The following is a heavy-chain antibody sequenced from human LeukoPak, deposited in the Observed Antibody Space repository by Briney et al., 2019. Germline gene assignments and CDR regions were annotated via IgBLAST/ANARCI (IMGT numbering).Heavy chain of an antibody. J-gene: IGHJ4*02. CDR2: FYYSGST. V-gene: IGHV4-39*01. CDR1: GGSISSKNYY. Sequence: SETLSLACTVSGGSISSKNYYWGWIRQPPGRGLEWIGNFYYSGSTYYNPSLKSRVTISVDTSKNQFSLKLNSVTAADTAIYYCASRIGGTTFDYWGQGTLVTVSS. D-gene: IGHD2-15*01. CDR3: ASRIGGTTFDY.